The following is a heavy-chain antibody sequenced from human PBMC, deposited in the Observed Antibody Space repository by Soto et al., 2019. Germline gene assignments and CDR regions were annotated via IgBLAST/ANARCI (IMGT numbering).Heavy chain of an antibody. Sequence: GGSLRLSCAASGFTFSSYAMNWVRQAPGKGLEWVALISHDGINKYYADSVRGRFTISRDSSTNTLYLQMSSLRAADTAVYYCGRCTSTSCHLGSDYWGQGTLVTVSS. J-gene: IGHJ4*02. CDR1: GFTFSSYA. D-gene: IGHD2-2*01. V-gene: IGHV3-30-3*01. CDR3: GRCTSTSCHLGSDY. CDR2: ISHDGINK.